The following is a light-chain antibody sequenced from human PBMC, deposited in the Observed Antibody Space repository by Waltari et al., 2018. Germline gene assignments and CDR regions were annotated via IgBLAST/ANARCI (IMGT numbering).Light chain of an antibody. CDR2: GAS. V-gene: IGKV3-15*01. Sequence: ELVMTQSPATLSVSPGERATLSCRASQSVSSNVAWYQQKPGQAHSLLIYGASTRATGIPARFSGSGSGTEFTLTISSLQSEDFAVYYCQQYNNWLWTFGQGTKVEIK. CDR1: QSVSSN. CDR3: QQYNNWLWT. J-gene: IGKJ1*01.